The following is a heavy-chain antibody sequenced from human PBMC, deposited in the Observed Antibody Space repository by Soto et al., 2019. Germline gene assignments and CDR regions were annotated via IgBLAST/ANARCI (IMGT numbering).Heavy chain of an antibody. CDR3: AREDDGGDRDYYGLDV. V-gene: IGHV4-30-4*08. CDR1: GGSISSEYFH. J-gene: IGHJ6*02. D-gene: IGHD2-21*02. CDR2: IHYTGSI. Sequence: QVQLQQSGPALVEPSQTLSLTCAVSGGSISSEYFHWTWIRQSPGKGLEWIGYIHYTGSIMYNPSFKSRLTMAVDTTKNQFSLQLTSVTAADTAVYFCAREDDGGDRDYYGLDVWGQGTTVTVSS.